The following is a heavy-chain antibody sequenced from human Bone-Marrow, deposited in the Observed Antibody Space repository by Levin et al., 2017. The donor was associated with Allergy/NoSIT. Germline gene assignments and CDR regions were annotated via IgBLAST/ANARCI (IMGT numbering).Heavy chain of an antibody. CDR3: AREISSYGPLLYYYYYYGMDV. D-gene: IGHD5-18*01. V-gene: IGHV3-30-3*01. CDR2: ISYDGSNK. Sequence: PGGSLRLSCAASGFTFSSYAMHWVRQAPGKGLEWVAVISYDGSNKYYADSVKGRFTISRDNSKNTLYLQMNSLRAEDTAVYYCAREISSYGPLLYYYYYYGMDVWGQGTTVTVSS. J-gene: IGHJ6*02. CDR1: GFTFSSYA.